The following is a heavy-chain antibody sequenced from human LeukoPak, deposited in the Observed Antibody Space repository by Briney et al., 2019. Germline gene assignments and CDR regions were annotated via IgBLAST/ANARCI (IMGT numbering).Heavy chain of an antibody. CDR3: ARDLVQAPFTMIETSGYYYYYGMDV. V-gene: IGHV4-4*07. CDR2: IYTSGST. J-gene: IGHJ6*02. D-gene: IGHD3-22*01. Sequence: SETLSLTCTVSGGSISSYYWSWIRQPAGKGLEWIGRIYTSGSTNYNPSLKSRVTMSVDTSKNQFSLKLSSVTAADTAVYYCARDLVQAPFTMIETSGYYYYYGMDVWGQGTTVTVSS. CDR1: GGSISSYY.